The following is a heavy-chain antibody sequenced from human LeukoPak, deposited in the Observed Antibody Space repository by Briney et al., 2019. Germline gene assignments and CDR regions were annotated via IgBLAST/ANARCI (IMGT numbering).Heavy chain of an antibody. CDR1: GFAFDDFA. CDR3: SRNGLADFDY. CDR2: IRRRAYGGAA. Sequence: GGSLRLSCTTSGFAFDDFAMSWVRQPPGKGLEWVGFIRRRAYGGAAEYAASVKGRFIISRDDSKGIAYLQMNSLKTEDTAVYYCSRNGLADFDYWGQGSRVIVSP. J-gene: IGHJ4*02. V-gene: IGHV3-49*04.